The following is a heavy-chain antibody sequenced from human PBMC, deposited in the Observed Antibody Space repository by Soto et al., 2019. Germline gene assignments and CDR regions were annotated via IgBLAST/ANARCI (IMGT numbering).Heavy chain of an antibody. V-gene: IGHV1-3*01. CDR2: IDAGNGNT. Sequence: QVQLVQSGAEVKKPGASVKISCKASGYTFNTYAMHWVRQAPGQRLEWMGWIDAGNGNTKYSQTFQGRLTITRDTSASTAFMELSSLISEDTAVYFCARGSTVSPLLGGNYWGQGTLVTVSS. CDR3: ARGSTVSPLLGGNY. CDR1: GYTFNTYA. J-gene: IGHJ4*02. D-gene: IGHD4-17*01.